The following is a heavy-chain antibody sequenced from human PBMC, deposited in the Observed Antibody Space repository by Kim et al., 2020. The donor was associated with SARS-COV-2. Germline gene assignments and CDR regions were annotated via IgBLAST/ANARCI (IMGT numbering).Heavy chain of an antibody. CDR3: ATGMGYYASGTYYYFD. CDR2: INTRSTTI. CDR1: GFTFNIYS. V-gene: IGHV3-48*02. J-gene: IGHJ4*01. Sequence: GGSLRLSCAASGFTFNIYSMNWVRQAPGKGLEWVSYINTRSTTIYYADSVKGRFTISRDNAKNSLYLQMNSLRDDDTAVSYCATGMGYYASGTYYYFD. D-gene: IGHD3-10*01.